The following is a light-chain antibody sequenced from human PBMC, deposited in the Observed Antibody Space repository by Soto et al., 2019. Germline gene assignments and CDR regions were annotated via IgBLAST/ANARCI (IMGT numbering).Light chain of an antibody. J-gene: IGKJ1*01. V-gene: IGKV1-27*01. Sequence: DIQMTQSPSSLSASVGARVTITCLASQDISNYLAWYQQKPGKVPKLLIYAASTLQSGVPSRFSGSGSGTDFTLTISSLQPEDVATYYCQQSYSTPPWTVGQGTKVDIK. CDR1: QDISNY. CDR3: QQSYSTPPWT. CDR2: AAS.